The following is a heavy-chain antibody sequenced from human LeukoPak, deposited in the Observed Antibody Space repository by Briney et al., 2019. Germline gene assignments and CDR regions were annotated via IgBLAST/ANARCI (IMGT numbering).Heavy chain of an antibody. CDR3: TTSPSFDSSSYALNY. V-gene: IGHV3-23*01. J-gene: IGHJ4*02. Sequence: GGSLRLSCAASGFSFSNCAMSWVRQAPGKGLEWVSAISGRDGRTHYADSVKGRFTISRDNSKNTLFPQMNSLRAEDTAVFYCTTSPSFDSSSYALNYWGQGTPVTVSS. CDR1: GFSFSNCA. D-gene: IGHD6-13*01. CDR2: ISGRDGRT.